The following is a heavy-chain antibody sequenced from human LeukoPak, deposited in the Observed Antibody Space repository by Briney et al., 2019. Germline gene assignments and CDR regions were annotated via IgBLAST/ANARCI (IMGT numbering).Heavy chain of an antibody. CDR3: AREPAWTYCSSTSCYKKPGYFQH. V-gene: IGHV3-48*01. D-gene: IGHD2-2*02. J-gene: IGHJ1*01. CDR2: ISSSSSTI. Sequence: GGSLRLSCAASGFTFSSYSMNWVRQAPGKGLEWVSYISSSSSTIYYADSVKGRFTISRDNAKNSLYLQMNSLRAEDTAVYYCAREPAWTYCSSTSCYKKPGYFQHWGQGTLVTVSS. CDR1: GFTFSSYS.